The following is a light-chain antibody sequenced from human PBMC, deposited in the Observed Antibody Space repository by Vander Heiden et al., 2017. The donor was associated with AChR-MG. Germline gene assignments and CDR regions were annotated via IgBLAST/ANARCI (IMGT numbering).Light chain of an antibody. CDR1: SSTIGNNP. J-gene: IGLJ3*02. CDR2: DNC. V-gene: IGLV1-51*01. Sequence: QSALTQPPSVSAAPGQNVSIPCSVSSSTIGNNPPPWHQKPPTTAPNMLIYDNCERPSGIPDRFSGSKSGTSDTLGVTRPQTGDEADHYCDPWATSRSAGVFGGGTNLTVL. CDR3: DPWATSRSAGV.